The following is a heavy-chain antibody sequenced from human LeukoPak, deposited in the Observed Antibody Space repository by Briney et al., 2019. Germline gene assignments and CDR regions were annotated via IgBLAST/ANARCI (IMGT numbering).Heavy chain of an antibody. J-gene: IGHJ5*02. CDR2: ISYDGSNK. CDR1: GFTFSSYA. CDR3: AKDLIGSGWHNYFDP. D-gene: IGHD6-19*01. Sequence: GGSLRLSCAASGFTFSSYAMHWVRQAPGKGLEWVAVISYDGSNKYYADSVKGRFTISRDTSKNTLYLEMNSLRVEDTAVYHCAKDLIGSGWHNYFDPWGQGTLVTVSS. V-gene: IGHV3-30-3*01.